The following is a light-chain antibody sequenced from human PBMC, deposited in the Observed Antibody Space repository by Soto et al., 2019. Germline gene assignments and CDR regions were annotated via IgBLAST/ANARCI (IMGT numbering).Light chain of an antibody. Sequence: EIVMTQSPDTLSVSPGEKGTLSCRASQSVSSNLAWYQQKPGQAPRLLIYGASARATGIPARFSGSGSGTEFTLSISSLQSEDFAVYYCQQYNNWPLTFGGGTKVEIK. CDR2: GAS. CDR1: QSVSSN. CDR3: QQYNNWPLT. J-gene: IGKJ4*01. V-gene: IGKV3-15*01.